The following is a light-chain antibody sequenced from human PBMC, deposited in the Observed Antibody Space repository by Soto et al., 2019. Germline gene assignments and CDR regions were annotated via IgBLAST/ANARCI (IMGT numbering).Light chain of an antibody. J-gene: IGKJ1*01. V-gene: IGKV3-15*01. CDR2: GAS. CDR3: QQYGSSGT. Sequence: EIEMTQSPVTLSVSLGERATLSCRASQSVTRKLSWYQQIPGQATRLLIYGASTRATGIPARFSGSGSGTDFTLIISRLEPENVAVYYCQQYGSSGTFGQGTKVDI. CDR1: QSVTRK.